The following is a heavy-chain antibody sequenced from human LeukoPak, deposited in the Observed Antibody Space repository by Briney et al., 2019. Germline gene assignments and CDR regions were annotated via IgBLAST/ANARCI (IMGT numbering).Heavy chain of an antibody. V-gene: IGHV1-46*01. D-gene: IGHD3-22*01. CDR3: ASGGDQHYYDSSLYFDY. Sequence: ASVKVSCKASGYTFTSYYMHWVRQAPGQGLEWMGRINPSGGSTSYAQKFQGRVTMTRDTSTSTVYMELSSLRSEDTAVYYCASGGDQHYYDSSLYFDYWGQGTLVTVSS. J-gene: IGHJ4*02. CDR1: GYTFTSYY. CDR2: INPSGGST.